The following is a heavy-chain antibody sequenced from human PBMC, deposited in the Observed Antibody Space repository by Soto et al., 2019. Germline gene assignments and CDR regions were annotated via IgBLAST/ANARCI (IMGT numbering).Heavy chain of an antibody. CDR2: IYYSGST. CDR3: ARRFPYSSNWDFDY. J-gene: IGHJ4*02. V-gene: IGHV4-39*01. Sequence: MSSETLSLTCTVSGGSISSRSYYWGWIRQSPGKGLEWIGTIYYSGSTYYNPSLKSRATISADTSKNQFSLKLKSVTAADTAVYYCARRFPYSSNWDFDYWGQGTLVTVSS. D-gene: IGHD6-13*01. CDR1: GGSISSRSYY.